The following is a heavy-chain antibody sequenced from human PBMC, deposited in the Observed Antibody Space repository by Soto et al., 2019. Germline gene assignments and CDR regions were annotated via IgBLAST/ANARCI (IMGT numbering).Heavy chain of an antibody. CDR2: INAGNGNT. CDR3: ARPDTTFLEWFSPPSFHH. CDR1: GYTFTSYT. V-gene: IGHV1-3*01. D-gene: IGHD3-3*02. J-gene: IGHJ1*01. Sequence: QVQLVQSGAEVKKPGASVKVSYKASGYTFTSYTIHWVRQAPGQRLEWMGWINAGNGNTTYSPKFQGRVTIARDASASTAYMELSGLRSEDTAVYYCARPDTTFLEWFSPPSFHHWGQGTLVTVSS.